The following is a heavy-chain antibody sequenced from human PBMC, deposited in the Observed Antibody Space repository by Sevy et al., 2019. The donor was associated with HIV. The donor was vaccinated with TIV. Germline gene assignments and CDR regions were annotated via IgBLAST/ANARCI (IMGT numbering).Heavy chain of an antibody. D-gene: IGHD3-10*01. V-gene: IGHV3-30*02. J-gene: IGHJ3*02. CDR3: AKGLGMVQGALLSEDI. Sequence: WGSLRLSCAASGFTFRSYGMHWVRQAPGKGLEWVAFIRYDGSTKYYADSVKGRFTISRDNSKNTLYLQMNSLRAEDTAIYYCAKGLGMVQGALLSEDIWGQGTMVTVSS. CDR2: IRYDGSTK. CDR1: GFTFRSYG.